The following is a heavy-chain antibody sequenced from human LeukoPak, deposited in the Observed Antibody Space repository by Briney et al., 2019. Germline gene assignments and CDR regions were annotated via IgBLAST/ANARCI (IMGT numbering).Heavy chain of an antibody. D-gene: IGHD3-10*01. J-gene: IGHJ3*02. Sequence: GGSLRFSCAASGFFFSDYWMAWVRQAPGKGLEWVANINQDGSEKYYVASVNGRFIISRDNAQNSLSLHMDRLRAEDTAVYYCARGRGSFDIWGQGTMVTVSS. V-gene: IGHV3-7*01. CDR1: GFFFSDYW. CDR2: INQDGSEK. CDR3: ARGRGSFDI.